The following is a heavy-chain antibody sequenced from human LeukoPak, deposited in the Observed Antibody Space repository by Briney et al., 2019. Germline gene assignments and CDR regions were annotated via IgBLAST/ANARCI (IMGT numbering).Heavy chain of an antibody. D-gene: IGHD5-12*01. CDR3: ARPPPYDYHAFDI. CDR2: IYPGDSDT. V-gene: IGHV5-51*01. J-gene: IGHJ3*02. Sequence: GESLKISCKGSGYTFTTYWIGWVRQMPGKGLEWMGIIYPGDSDTRYSPSFQGQVTISADKSISTAYLQWSSLKASDTAMYYCARPPPYDYHAFDIWGQGTMVTVSS. CDR1: GYTFTTYW.